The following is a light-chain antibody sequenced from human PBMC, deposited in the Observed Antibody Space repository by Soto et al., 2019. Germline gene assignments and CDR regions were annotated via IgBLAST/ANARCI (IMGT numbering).Light chain of an antibody. CDR3: QQRSSWPRT. V-gene: IGKV3-11*01. Sequence: EIVLTQSPATLSLSPGESATLSYRASQSISSDLACYQQKPGQAPRLFIYDASNRVTGIPARFRGSGSGTDFTLTISTLEPEDFAVYYCQQRSSWPRTFGQGTKVEIK. CDR1: QSISSD. J-gene: IGKJ1*01. CDR2: DAS.